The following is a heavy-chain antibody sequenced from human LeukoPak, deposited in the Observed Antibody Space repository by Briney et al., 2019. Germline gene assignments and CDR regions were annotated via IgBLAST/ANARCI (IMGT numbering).Heavy chain of an antibody. V-gene: IGHV1-46*01. Sequence: ASVKVSCKASGYTFTSYYMHWVRQSPGQGLEWMGIINPSGGSTSYAQKFQGRVTMTRDTSTSTVYMELSSLRSEDTAVYYCARGGSQRITMVRGDSWFDPWGQGTLVTVSS. CDR3: ARGGSQRITMVRGDSWFDP. CDR2: INPSGGST. J-gene: IGHJ5*02. D-gene: IGHD3-10*01. CDR1: GYTFTSYY.